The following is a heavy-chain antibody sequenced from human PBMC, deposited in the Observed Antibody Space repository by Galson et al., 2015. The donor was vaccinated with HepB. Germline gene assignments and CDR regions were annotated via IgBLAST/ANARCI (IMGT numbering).Heavy chain of an antibody. V-gene: IGHV3-30-3*01. J-gene: IGHJ4*02. CDR1: GFTFKNSA. D-gene: IGHD3-10*01. CDR3: ARGHYYGSVDY. Sequence: SLRLSCAASGFTFKNSAMHWVRQAPNKGLQWVAVISFDANNKDYSDSVKGRFTVSRDNSNNTLYLQVNSLRGDDTAVYFCARGHYYGSVDYWGQGILVTVSS. CDR2: ISFDANNK.